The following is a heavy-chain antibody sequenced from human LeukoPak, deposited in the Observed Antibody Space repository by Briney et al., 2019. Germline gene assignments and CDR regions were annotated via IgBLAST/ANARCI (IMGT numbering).Heavy chain of an antibody. J-gene: IGHJ3*02. V-gene: IGHV3-33*08. CDR1: GFTFSSYG. Sequence: PGGSLRLSCAASGFTFSSYGMHWVRQAPGKGLEWVAVIWYDGSNKYYADSVKGRFTISRDNSKNTLYLQMNSLRAEDTAVYYCARDTAMVTHAFDIWGQGTMVTVSS. CDR2: IWYDGSNK. CDR3: ARDTAMVTHAFDI. D-gene: IGHD5-18*01.